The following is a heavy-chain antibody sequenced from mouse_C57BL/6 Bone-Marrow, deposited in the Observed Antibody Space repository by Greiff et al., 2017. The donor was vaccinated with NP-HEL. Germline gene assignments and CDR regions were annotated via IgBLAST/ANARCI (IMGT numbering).Heavy chain of an antibody. CDR1: GYTFTSYW. Sequence: QVQLQQPGAELVKPGASVKMSCKASGYTFTSYWITWVKQRPGQGLEWIGDIYPGSGSTNYNEKFKSKATLTVDTSSSTAYMQLSSLTSEDSAVYYCARSILFITTVAYWYFDVWGTGTTVTVSS. J-gene: IGHJ1*03. CDR2: IYPGSGST. V-gene: IGHV1-55*01. CDR3: ARSILFITTVAYWYFDV. D-gene: IGHD1-1*01.